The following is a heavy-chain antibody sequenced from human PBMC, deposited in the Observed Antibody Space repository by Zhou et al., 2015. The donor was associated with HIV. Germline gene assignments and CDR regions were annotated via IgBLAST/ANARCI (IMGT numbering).Heavy chain of an antibody. V-gene: IGHV1-8*01. Sequence: QVQVVQSGPEVKKPGASVKVSCWTSGYTFTNYDINWVRQTTGRGFEWMGWMNPESGNTHLAQKLQGRVIMTRNISTNTVHMDLNNLTSEDTAVYYCARGRSCKGGSCYAWLDPWGRGNPRSPSPQ. CDR3: ARGRSCKGGSCYAWLDP. CDR2: MNPESGNT. J-gene: IGHJ5*02. CDR1: GYTFTNYD. D-gene: IGHD2-2*01.